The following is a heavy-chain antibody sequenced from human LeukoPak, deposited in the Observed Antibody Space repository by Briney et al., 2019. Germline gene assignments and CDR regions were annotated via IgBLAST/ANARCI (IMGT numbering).Heavy chain of an antibody. D-gene: IGHD3-22*01. CDR3: ARDPNYYDTSGYWQGAFDI. CDR1: GFTFSSYS. J-gene: IGHJ3*02. V-gene: IGHV3-48*02. Sequence: PGGSLRLSCAASGFTFSSYSMTWVRQAPGKGLEWVTFISDSGSAIYYADSVKGRFTISRGNAKNSLYLQMNSLRDEDTAMYYCARDPNYYDTSGYWQGAFDIWGQGTMVTVSS. CDR2: ISDSGSAI.